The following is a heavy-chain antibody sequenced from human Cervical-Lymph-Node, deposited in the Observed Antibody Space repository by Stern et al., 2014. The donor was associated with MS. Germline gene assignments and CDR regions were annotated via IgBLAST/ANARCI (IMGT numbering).Heavy chain of an antibody. Sequence: QVQLQESGPGLVKPSQTLSLTCTVSGDSISSGGYYWSWIRQHPGMGLERIGNINYSGRTYYKPFLESRVTTSVATPKNTVSMELPSVTAADTAVYYCARATVGGLDWYFDLWGRGTLVTASS. D-gene: IGHD1-26*01. J-gene: IGHJ2*01. CDR2: INYSGRT. V-gene: IGHV4-31*03. CDR3: ARATVGGLDWYFDL. CDR1: GDSISSGGYY.